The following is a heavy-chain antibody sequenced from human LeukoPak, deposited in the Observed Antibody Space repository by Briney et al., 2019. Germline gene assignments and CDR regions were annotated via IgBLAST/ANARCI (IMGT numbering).Heavy chain of an antibody. D-gene: IGHD6-19*01. J-gene: IGHJ4*02. CDR3: TRDASSGWLYYFDY. V-gene: IGHV3-49*03. CDR1: GFTFGDYA. Sequence: PGGSLRLSCTASGFTFGDYAMSWFRQAPGKGLEWVGFIRSKAYGGTTEYAASVKGRFTISRDDSKSIAYLQMNSLKTEDTAVYYCTRDASSGWLYYFDYWGQGTLVTVSS. CDR2: IRSKAYGGTT.